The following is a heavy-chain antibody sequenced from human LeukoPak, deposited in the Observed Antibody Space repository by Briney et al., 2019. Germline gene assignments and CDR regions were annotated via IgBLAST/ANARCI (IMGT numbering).Heavy chain of an antibody. CDR3: AKDWGHMVRGVIIYYYFDY. CDR2: ISSSGSTI. J-gene: IGHJ4*02. D-gene: IGHD3-10*01. CDR1: GFTFSSYE. V-gene: IGHV3-48*03. Sequence: PGGSLRLSCAASGFTFSSYEMNWVRQAPGKGLEWVSYISSSGSTIYYADSVKGRFTISRDNAKNSLYLQMNSLRAEDTALYYCAKDWGHMVRGVIIYYYFDYWGQGTLVTVSS.